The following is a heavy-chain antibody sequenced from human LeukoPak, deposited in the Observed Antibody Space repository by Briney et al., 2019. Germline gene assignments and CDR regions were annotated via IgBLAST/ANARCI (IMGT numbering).Heavy chain of an antibody. CDR2: IWYDGSKE. Sequence: GGSLRLSCAASGFSFSNYGMHWVRQAPGKGLEWVAVIWYDGSKEYYRDSVKGRFTISRDNSKKTLFLQMDSLGAEDTALYYCARDLGPYIVAIDYWGQGTLVTVSS. V-gene: IGHV3-33*01. D-gene: IGHD2-21*01. J-gene: IGHJ4*02. CDR3: ARDLGPYIVAIDY. CDR1: GFSFSNYG.